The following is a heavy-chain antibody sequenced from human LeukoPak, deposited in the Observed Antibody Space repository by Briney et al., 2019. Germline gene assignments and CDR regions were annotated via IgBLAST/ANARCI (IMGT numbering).Heavy chain of an antibody. CDR2: IYTSGST. J-gene: IGHJ4*02. Sequence: SETLSLTCTLSGGSISSGSYYWSWIRQPAGKGLEWIGRIYTSGSTNYNPSLKSRVTISVDTSKNQFSLKLSSVTAADTAVYYCAREPRDGYKPYYFDYWGQGTLVTVSS. CDR3: AREPRDGYKPYYFDY. D-gene: IGHD5-24*01. CDR1: GGSISSGSYY. V-gene: IGHV4-61*02.